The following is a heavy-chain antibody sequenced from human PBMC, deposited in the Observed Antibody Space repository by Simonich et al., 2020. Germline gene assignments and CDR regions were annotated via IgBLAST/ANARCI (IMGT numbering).Heavy chain of an antibody. CDR3: ARLPDY. Sequence: QVQLQESGPGLVKPSETLSLTCTVSGGSISSYYWSWIRQTPGKGLEWIGYNYYSGSPNYTPPHKSRVTISVDTSKTQFSLKLSSVTAADTAVYYCARLPDYWGQGTLVTVSS. J-gene: IGHJ4*02. CDR2: NYYSGSP. CDR1: GGSISSYY. V-gene: IGHV4-59*08.